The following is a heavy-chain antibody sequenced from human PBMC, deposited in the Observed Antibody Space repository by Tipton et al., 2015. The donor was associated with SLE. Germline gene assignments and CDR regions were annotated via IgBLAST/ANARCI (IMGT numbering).Heavy chain of an antibody. J-gene: IGHJ4*02. Sequence: TLSLTCAVYGGSFSGYYWSWIRQPPGEGLEWIGEINHSGSTNYNPSLKSRVTISVDTSKNQFSLKLSSVTAADTAVYYCAGRYSGPGGYFDYWGQGTLVTVSS. V-gene: IGHV4-34*01. CDR2: INHSGST. CDR3: AGRYSGPGGYFDY. D-gene: IGHD5-12*01. CDR1: GGSFSGYY.